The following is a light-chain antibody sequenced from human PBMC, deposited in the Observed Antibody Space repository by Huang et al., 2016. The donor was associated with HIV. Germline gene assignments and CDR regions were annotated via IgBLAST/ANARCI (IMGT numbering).Light chain of an antibody. Sequence: IVLTQSPATVSLSPGERATLSCKASQSVSSYLAWYQQKPGQAPSLLIYDATSRAPGIPARFSGSGSGTDFTLTIGNLGPEDFAVYFCQQRYDWPLSFGGGTKVEIK. CDR2: DAT. CDR1: QSVSSY. J-gene: IGKJ4*01. CDR3: QQRYDWPLS. V-gene: IGKV3-11*01.